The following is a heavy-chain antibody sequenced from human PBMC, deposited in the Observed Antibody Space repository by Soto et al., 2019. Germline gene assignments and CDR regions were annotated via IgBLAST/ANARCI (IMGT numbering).Heavy chain of an antibody. CDR1: GFTFSSYW. CDR3: ARVPDDYGDYTGRGYYGMDV. J-gene: IGHJ6*02. V-gene: IGHV3-74*01. Sequence: EVQLVESGGGLVQPGGSLRLSCAASGFTFSSYWMHWVRQAPGKGLVWVSRINSDGSSTSYADSVKGRFTISRDNAKNTLYLQMNSLRAEDTDVYYCARVPDDYGDYTGRGYYGMDVWGQGTTVTVSS. D-gene: IGHD4-17*01. CDR2: INSDGSST.